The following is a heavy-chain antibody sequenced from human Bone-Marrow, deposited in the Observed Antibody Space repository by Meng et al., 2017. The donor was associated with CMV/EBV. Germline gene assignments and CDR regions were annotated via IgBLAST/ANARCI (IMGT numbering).Heavy chain of an antibody. Sequence: GESLKISCAASGFTFSTYSMNWVRQAPGKGLEWVSPISSSSSYVYYADSVKGRFTVSRDNAKNSLYLQMNSLRAEDTAVYFCARQYSSSGFFDYWGQGTLVTVSS. J-gene: IGHJ4*02. CDR2: ISSSSSYV. CDR1: GFTFSTYS. CDR3: ARQYSSSGFFDY. D-gene: IGHD6-6*01. V-gene: IGHV3-21*01.